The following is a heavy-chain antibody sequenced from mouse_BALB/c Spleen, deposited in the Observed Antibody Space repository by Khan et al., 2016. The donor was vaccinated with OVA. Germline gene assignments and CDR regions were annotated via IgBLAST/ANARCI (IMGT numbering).Heavy chain of an antibody. Sequence: QIQLVQSGPELKKPGETVKISCKASGYTFTNYGMNWVKQAPGKGLKWMGWINTYTGEPTYADDFKGRFAFSLETSATTAYLQINNLKNEDMATYFCARGLKYYGSWFAYWGQGTLVTVSA. J-gene: IGHJ3*01. CDR2: INTYTGEP. CDR3: ARGLKYYGSWFAY. CDR1: GYTFTNYG. D-gene: IGHD1-1*01. V-gene: IGHV9-1*02.